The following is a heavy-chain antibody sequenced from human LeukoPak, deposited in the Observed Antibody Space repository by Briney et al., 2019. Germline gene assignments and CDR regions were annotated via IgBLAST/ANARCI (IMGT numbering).Heavy chain of an antibody. J-gene: IGHJ4*02. Sequence: GGSLRLSCAASGFTFSSYWMHWVRQAPGKGLVWVSAINNGGSTTAYADSVKGRFTISRDSAKNTLYLQMNSLRAEDTAVYYCARRAPTRYFDYWGQGTLVTVSS. CDR1: GFTFSSYW. D-gene: IGHD5-24*01. CDR3: ARRAPTRYFDY. CDR2: INNGGSTT. V-gene: IGHV3-74*01.